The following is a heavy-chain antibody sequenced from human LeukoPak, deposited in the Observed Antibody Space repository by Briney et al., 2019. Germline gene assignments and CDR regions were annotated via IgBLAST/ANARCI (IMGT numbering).Heavy chain of an antibody. CDR1: GLPLSSYA. V-gene: IGHV3-23*01. Sequence: GGSLRLSYAPSGLPLSSYAMRWLRPAPGKGLEWVSAMSGRVGSTYYADSVKGRFTISRDNSKNTLYLQMTSLRAEDTAVYYCAKDLGGYYLPRVFDYWGQGTLVTVSS. CDR3: AKDLGGYYLPRVFDY. CDR2: MSGRVGST. J-gene: IGHJ4*02. D-gene: IGHD3-22*01.